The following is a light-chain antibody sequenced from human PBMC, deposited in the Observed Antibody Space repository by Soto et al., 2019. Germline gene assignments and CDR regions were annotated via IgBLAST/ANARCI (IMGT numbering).Light chain of an antibody. CDR2: DAS. J-gene: IGKJ1*01. Sequence: EIVLTQSPGTLSLSPGERATLSCRASQIVPSNYLAWFQQKPGQTPRLLISDASIRATGIPDRFSGSGSGTDFTLTISRLEPADFAMYYCQQYAISPRTFGQGTKVEIK. V-gene: IGKV3-20*01. CDR1: QIVPSNY. CDR3: QQYAISPRT.